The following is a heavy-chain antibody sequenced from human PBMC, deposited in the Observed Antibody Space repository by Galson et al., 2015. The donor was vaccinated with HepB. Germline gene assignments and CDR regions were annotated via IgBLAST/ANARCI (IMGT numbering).Heavy chain of an antibody. CDR1: GFTFSSYA. CDR3: AKDRCPGYGDYVYGCYFDY. CDR2: ISGSGGST. V-gene: IGHV3-23*01. Sequence: SLRLSCAASGFTFSSYAMSWVRQAPGKGLEWVSAISGSGGSTYYADSVKGRFTISRDNSKNTLYLQMNSLRAEDTAVYYCAKDRCPGYGDYVYGCYFDYWGQGTLVTVSS. D-gene: IGHD4-17*01. J-gene: IGHJ4*02.